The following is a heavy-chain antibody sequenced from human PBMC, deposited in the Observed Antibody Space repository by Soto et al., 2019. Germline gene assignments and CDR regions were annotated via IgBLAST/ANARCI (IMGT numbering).Heavy chain of an antibody. V-gene: IGHV4-4*02. D-gene: IGHD6-13*01. CDR1: GDSISSSHW. CDR2: IYHTGST. J-gene: IGHJ4*02. Sequence: QVQLQESGPGLVKPSGTLSLTCAVSGDSISSSHWWSWVRQPPGKGLEWIGEIYHTGSTNYNPSHKSRVTISVDKSKNQFSLKLSSVTAADTAVYDCARDPAAAGTFDYWGQGTLVTVSS. CDR3: ARDPAAAGTFDY.